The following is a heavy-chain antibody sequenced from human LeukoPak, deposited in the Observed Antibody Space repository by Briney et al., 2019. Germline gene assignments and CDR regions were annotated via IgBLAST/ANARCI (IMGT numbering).Heavy chain of an antibody. Sequence: PSETLSLTCTVSGGSISSYYWSWIRQPPGKGLEWIGYIYYSGSTNYNPSLKSRVTISVDTSKNQFSLKLSSVTAADTAVYYCARGGDFGLDPWGQGTLVTVSS. D-gene: IGHD3-3*01. CDR3: ARGGDFGLDP. CDR1: GGSISSYY. CDR2: IYYSGST. J-gene: IGHJ5*02. V-gene: IGHV4-59*01.